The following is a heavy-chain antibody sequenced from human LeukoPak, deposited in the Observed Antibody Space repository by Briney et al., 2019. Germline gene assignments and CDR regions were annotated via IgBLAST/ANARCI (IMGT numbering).Heavy chain of an antibody. CDR2: IYYSGTT. J-gene: IGHJ4*02. CDR1: GGSISSGGYY. V-gene: IGHV4-30-4*01. CDR3: ARDRYFIGFDY. Sequence: SQTLSLTCTVSGGSISSGGYYWSWIRQPPGKGLEWIGHIYYSGTTDYNPTLRSRVSISLDTSKNQFSLKLSSVTAADAAVYYCARDRYFIGFDYWGQGTLVTVSS. D-gene: IGHD3-9*01.